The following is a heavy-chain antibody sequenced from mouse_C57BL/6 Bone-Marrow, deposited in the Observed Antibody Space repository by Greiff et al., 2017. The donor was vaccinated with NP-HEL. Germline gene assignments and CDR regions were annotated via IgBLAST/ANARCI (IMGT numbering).Heavy chain of an antibody. J-gene: IGHJ1*03. D-gene: IGHD2-4*01. CDR3: TRIENYDGSYWYFDV. Sequence: VQLQQSGTVLARPGASVKMSCKTSGYTFTSYWMHWVKQRPGQGLEWIGAIYPGNSDTSYNQKFKGKAKLTAVTSASTAYMELSSLTNEDSAVYYCTRIENYDGSYWYFDVWGTGTTVTVSS. CDR2: IYPGNSDT. CDR1: GYTFTSYW. V-gene: IGHV1-5*01.